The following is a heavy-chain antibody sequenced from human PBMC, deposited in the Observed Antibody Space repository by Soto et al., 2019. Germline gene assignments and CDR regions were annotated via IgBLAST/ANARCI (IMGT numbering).Heavy chain of an antibody. V-gene: IGHV1-69*12. CDR3: ASGIQLWLRRINNGYSG. D-gene: IGHD5-18*01. CDR2: IIPMFGTA. CDR1: GGTFSTYA. Sequence: QVQLVQSEAEVKKPESSVKVSCKAPGGTFSTYAISWVRQAPGQGLEWMGGIIPMFGTANYAQRFQERVTITADESTNTVYMELSSLRSEDTAVYFCASGIQLWLRRINNGYSGWGQGTLVTVSS. J-gene: IGHJ4*02.